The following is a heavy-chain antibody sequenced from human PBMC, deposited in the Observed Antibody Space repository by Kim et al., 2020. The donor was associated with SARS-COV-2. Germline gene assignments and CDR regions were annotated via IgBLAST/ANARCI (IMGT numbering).Heavy chain of an antibody. Sequence: YYVDTMKGRCTISRDNAHTALYLHVTSLRTDDTAMYYCARAVTGRIDAFDLWGQGTMVSVSS. CDR3: ARAVTGRIDAFDL. D-gene: IGHD6-19*01. V-gene: IGHV3-7*04. J-gene: IGHJ3*01.